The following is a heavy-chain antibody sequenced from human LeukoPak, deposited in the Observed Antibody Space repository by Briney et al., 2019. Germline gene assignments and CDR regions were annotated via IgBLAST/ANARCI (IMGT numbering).Heavy chain of an antibody. J-gene: IGHJ4*02. CDR3: AKAGSGYSVYYFDY. V-gene: IGHV3-43D*04. CDR2: ISWDGGST. Sequence: GGFLRLSCAASGFTFDDYAMHWVRRAPGKGLEWASLISWDGGSTYYADSVKGRFTISRDNSKNSLYLQMNSLRAEDTALYYCAKAGSGYSVYYFDYWGQGTLVTVSS. CDR1: GFTFDDYA. D-gene: IGHD3-22*01.